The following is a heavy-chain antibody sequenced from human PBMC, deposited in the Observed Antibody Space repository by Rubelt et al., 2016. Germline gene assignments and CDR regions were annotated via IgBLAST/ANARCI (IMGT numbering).Heavy chain of an antibody. CDR2: INPSGGST. Sequence: QVQLVQSGAEVKKPGASVKVSCKASGYTFTSYYMPWVRQAPGQGLEWMGIINPSGGSTSYGQKFQVRVTMTRDTSTSTVYMELSSLRSEDTAVYYCARSPRYDFEDNWFDPWGQGTLVTVSS. V-gene: IGHV1-46*01. D-gene: IGHD3-3*01. J-gene: IGHJ5*02. CDR1: GYTFTSYY. CDR3: ARSPRYDFEDNWFDP.